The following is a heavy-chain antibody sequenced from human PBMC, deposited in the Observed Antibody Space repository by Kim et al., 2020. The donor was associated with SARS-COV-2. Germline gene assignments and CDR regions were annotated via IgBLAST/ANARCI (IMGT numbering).Heavy chain of an antibody. CDR1: GFTVSTNY. Sequence: GGSLRLSCATSGFTVSTNYMSWVRQAPGKGLEWVSLIYSGGSTFFADSVKGRFTISRDNSKNTLYLQMNSLRAEDTAVYYCARGGDISDYDGFMDYWGQGTLVTVSS. CDR3: ARGGDISDYDGFMDY. J-gene: IGHJ4*02. D-gene: IGHD5-12*01. V-gene: IGHV3-66*02. CDR2: IYSGGST.